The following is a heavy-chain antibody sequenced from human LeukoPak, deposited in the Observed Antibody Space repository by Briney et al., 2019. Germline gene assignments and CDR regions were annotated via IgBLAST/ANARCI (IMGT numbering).Heavy chain of an antibody. CDR1: GYSFTSYW. D-gene: IGHD6-19*01. V-gene: IGHV5-51*01. CDR3: ARHRVAGPYYYYYYYMDV. J-gene: IGHJ6*03. CDR2: IYPGDSDT. Sequence: NHGESLKISCKGSGYSFTSYWIGWVRQMPGKGLEWMGIIYPGDSDTRYSPSFQGQVTISADKSISTAYLQWSSLKASDTAMYYCARHRVAGPYYYYYYYMDVWGKGTTVTVSS.